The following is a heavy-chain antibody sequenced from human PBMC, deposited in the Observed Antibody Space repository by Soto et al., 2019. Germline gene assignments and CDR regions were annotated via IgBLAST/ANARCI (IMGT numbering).Heavy chain of an antibody. Sequence: GGSLRLSCAASGFTFSSYGMHWVRQAPGKGLEWVAVIWYDGSNKYYADSVKGRFTISRDNSKNTLYLQMNSLRAEDTAVYYCARDQFLAAAGIVDYWGQGTLVTVSS. J-gene: IGHJ4*02. CDR1: GFTFSSYG. CDR3: ARDQFLAAAGIVDY. CDR2: IWYDGSNK. D-gene: IGHD6-13*01. V-gene: IGHV3-33*01.